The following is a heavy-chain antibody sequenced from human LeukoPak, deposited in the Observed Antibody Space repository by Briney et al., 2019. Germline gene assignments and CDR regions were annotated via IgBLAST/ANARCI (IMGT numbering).Heavy chain of an antibody. D-gene: IGHD5-18*01. Sequence: PGGSLRLSCAASGFTVSSNYMSWVRQAPGKGLEWVSVIYSGGSTYYADSVKGRFTISRDNAKNSLYLQMNSLRAEDTAVYYCARPSNSYVSAIGYWGQGTLVTVSS. J-gene: IGHJ4*02. CDR1: GFTVSSNY. CDR3: ARPSNSYVSAIGY. V-gene: IGHV3-53*01. CDR2: IYSGGST.